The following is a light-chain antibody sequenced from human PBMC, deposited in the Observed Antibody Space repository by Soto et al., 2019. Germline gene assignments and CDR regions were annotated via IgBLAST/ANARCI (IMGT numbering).Light chain of an antibody. CDR3: LQHNKWPPWT. CDR1: QSVSSY. J-gene: IGKJ1*01. Sequence: TKSPATLSLYQGERATLSCRASQSVSSYLAWYQQKPGQAPRLLIYKASNRDTGIPARFSGSGSGTDFTLTISSLEPEDFAVYYCLQHNKWPPWTFGQGTKVDIK. V-gene: IGKV3-11*01. CDR2: KAS.